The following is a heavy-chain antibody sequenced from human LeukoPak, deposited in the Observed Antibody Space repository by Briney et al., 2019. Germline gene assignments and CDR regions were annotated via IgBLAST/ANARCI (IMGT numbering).Heavy chain of an antibody. CDR1: GGSISSSSYY. D-gene: IGHD3-3*01. V-gene: IGHV4-39*07. J-gene: IGHJ4*02. CDR2: IYYSGST. Sequence: PSETLSLTCTVSGGSISSSSYYWGWIRQPPGKGLEWIGSIYYSGSTYYNPSLKSLVTISVDTSKNQFSLKLSSVAAADTAVYYCATGNAYYDFWSGYYSLDQPIDYWGQGTLVTVSS. CDR3: ATGNAYYDFWSGYYSLDQPIDY.